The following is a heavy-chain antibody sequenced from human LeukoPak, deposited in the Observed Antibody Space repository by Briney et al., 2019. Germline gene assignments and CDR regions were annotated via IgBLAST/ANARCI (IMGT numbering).Heavy chain of an antibody. D-gene: IGHD2-2*01. Sequence: PGESLKISCKGSGYSFTSYWIGWVRQMPGKGLEWMGIIYPRDSDIRYSPSFQGQVTISADKSISTAYLQWSSLKASDTAMYYCARLSSNVPNCSSTSCYAVLYYYGMDVWGQGTTVTVSS. J-gene: IGHJ6*02. V-gene: IGHV5-51*01. CDR2: IYPRDSDI. CDR1: GYSFTSYW. CDR3: ARLSSNVPNCSSTSCYAVLYYYGMDV.